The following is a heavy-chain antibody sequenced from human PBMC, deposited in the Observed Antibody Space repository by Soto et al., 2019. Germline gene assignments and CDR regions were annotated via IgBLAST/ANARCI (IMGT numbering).Heavy chain of an antibody. J-gene: IGHJ4*02. V-gene: IGHV3-30*02. CDR2: IWYDGSNK. Sequence: TVGSLRLSCAASGFTFSSYGMHWVRQAPGKGLEWVAVIWYDGSNKYYADSVKGRFTISRDNSKNTLYLQMNSLRAEDTSVYYCAKEGGLSGSYYISSSYYFDYWGQGTLVTVSS. CDR3: AKEGGLSGSYYISSSYYFDY. CDR1: GFTFSSYG. D-gene: IGHD1-26*01.